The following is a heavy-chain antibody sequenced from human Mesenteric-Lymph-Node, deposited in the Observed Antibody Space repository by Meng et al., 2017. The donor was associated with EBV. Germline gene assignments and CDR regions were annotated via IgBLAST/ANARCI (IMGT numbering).Heavy chain of an antibody. CDR1: GGSISSSNW. CDR2: IYHGGST. Sequence: QVQLYESGPGMGRPSGTLSLTLFVSGGSISSSNWWSWVRQSPGKGLEWIGEIYHGGSTNYNPSLKSRVTMSVDKSQNQFSLKLTSVTAADRAIYYCARGEIVRGKWYFDLWGRGTLVTVSS. CDR3: ARGEIVRGKWYFDL. V-gene: IGHV4-4*02. J-gene: IGHJ2*01. D-gene: IGHD1-26*01.